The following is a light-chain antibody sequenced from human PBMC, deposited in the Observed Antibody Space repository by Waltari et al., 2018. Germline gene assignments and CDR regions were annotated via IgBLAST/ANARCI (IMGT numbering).Light chain of an antibody. J-gene: IGLJ3*02. CDR1: SSNIGAGSD. CDR2: GNS. V-gene: IGLV1-40*01. Sequence: QSVLTQPPSVSGAPGQGVPISCTGRSSNIGAGSDVHWYQQLPGTAPKLLIYGNSNRPSGVPDRFSGSKSGTSASLAITGLQAEDEADYYCQSYDSSLSGSVFGGGTKLTVL. CDR3: QSYDSSLSGSV.